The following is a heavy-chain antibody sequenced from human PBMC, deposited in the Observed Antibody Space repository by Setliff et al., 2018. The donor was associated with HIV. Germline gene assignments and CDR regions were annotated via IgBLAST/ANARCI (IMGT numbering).Heavy chain of an antibody. CDR3: ARGLGHYGSGSSLPLGY. CDR2: INHSGNT. CDR1: GGPFSGFY. V-gene: IGHV4-34*01. J-gene: IGHJ4*02. D-gene: IGHD3-10*01. Sequence: PSETLSLTCDVYGGPFSGFYWTWIRQPPGKGLEWIGEINHSGNTNYNPSLNSRVLISVDTSKNQFSLKMLSVTAADTAVYYCARGLGHYGSGSSLPLGYWGQGTLVTVSS.